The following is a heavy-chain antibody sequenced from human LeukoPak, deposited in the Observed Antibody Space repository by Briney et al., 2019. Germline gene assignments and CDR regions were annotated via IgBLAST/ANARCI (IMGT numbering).Heavy chain of an antibody. D-gene: IGHD4-17*01. CDR3: ARGFPYDDPTEGYYYLMDV. CDR2: ISYDRTNK. V-gene: IGHV3-30-3*01. CDR1: GFTFSSHY. J-gene: IGHJ6*02. Sequence: GGSLRLSCAASGFTFSSHYMHWVRQAPGKGLEWLSVISYDRTNKYYADSVKGRFTISRDNSMNMLYVQINSLRPEDTAVYYCARGFPYDDPTEGYYYLMDVWGQGTTVTVSS.